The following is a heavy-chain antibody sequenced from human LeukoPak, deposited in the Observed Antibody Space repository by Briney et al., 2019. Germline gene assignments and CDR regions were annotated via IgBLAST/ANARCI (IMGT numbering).Heavy chain of an antibody. D-gene: IGHD6-19*01. CDR1: GFTFRSYA. CDR3: ARDLGLDGD. J-gene: IGHJ4*02. CDR2: ISDDGGIK. V-gene: IGHV3-30-3*01. Sequence: GGSLRLSCVVSGFTFRSYAMHWVRQAPGKGLEWVAVISDDGGIKNYADSVKGRFTISRDNSKNTLYLQMNSLRAEDTAVYYCARDLGLDGDWGQGTLVTVSS.